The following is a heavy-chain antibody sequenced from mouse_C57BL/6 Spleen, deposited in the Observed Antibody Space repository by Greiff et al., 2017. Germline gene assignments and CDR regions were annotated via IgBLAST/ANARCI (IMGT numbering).Heavy chain of an antibody. CDR1: GFTFSSYA. J-gene: IGHJ2*01. Sequence: EVKVVESGGGLVKPGGSLKLSCAASGFTFSSYAMSWVRQTPEKRLEWVATISDGGSYTYYPDNVKGRFTISRDNAKNNLYLQMSHLNSEDTAMYYCARDYYGSSHFDYWGKGTTLTVSS. CDR2: ISDGGSYT. V-gene: IGHV5-4*01. D-gene: IGHD1-1*01. CDR3: ARDYYGSSHFDY.